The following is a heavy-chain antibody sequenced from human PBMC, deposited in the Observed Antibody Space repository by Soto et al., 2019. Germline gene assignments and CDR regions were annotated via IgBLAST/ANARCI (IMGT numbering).Heavy chain of an antibody. J-gene: IGHJ3*02. CDR1: GGSISSSNW. CDR2: IYHSGST. D-gene: IGHD3-22*01. CDR3: ARARRYYYDSSGYLTAGGAFDI. V-gene: IGHV4-4*02. Sequence: SETLSLTCAVSGGSISSSNWWSWVRQPPGKGLEWIGEIYHSGSTNYNPSLKSRVTISVDKSKNQFSLKLSSVTAADTAVYYCARARRYYYDSSGYLTAGGAFDIWGQGTMVTVSS.